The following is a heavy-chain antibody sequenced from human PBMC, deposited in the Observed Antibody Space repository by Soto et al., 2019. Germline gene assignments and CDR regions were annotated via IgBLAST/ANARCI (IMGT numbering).Heavy chain of an antibody. CDR2: IYNSGIT. CDR3: ARHLAGGYFDY. Sequence: PSETLSLTCTVSGGSISSGDYSWSWVRQSPGKGLEWIGHIYNSGITYYNPSLKSRVIISIDTSRNQFSLRLSSLTAADTAVYYCARHLAGGYFDYWGQGTLVTVSS. D-gene: IGHD2-15*01. CDR1: GGSISSGDYS. J-gene: IGHJ4*02. V-gene: IGHV4-30-4*01.